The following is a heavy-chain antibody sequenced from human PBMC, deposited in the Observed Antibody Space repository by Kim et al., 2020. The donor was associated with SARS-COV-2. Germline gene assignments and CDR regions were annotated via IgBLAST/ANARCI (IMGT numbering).Heavy chain of an antibody. D-gene: IGHD4-17*01. Sequence: GGSLRLSCAASGFTFSSYAMHWVRQAPGKGLEWVAVIWYDGSNKYYADSVKGRFTISRDNSKNTLYLQMNSLRAEDTAVYYCAELFTDDYGDYDRSGDAFDIWGQGTMVTVSS. V-gene: IGHV3-33*06. CDR1: GFTFSSYA. CDR3: AELFTDDYGDYDRSGDAFDI. CDR2: IWYDGSNK. J-gene: IGHJ3*02.